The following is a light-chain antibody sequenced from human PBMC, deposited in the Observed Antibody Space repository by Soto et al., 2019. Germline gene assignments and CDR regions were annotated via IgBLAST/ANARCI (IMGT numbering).Light chain of an antibody. CDR3: QQYKNWPALT. V-gene: IGKV3-15*01. CDR1: QSVSSN. J-gene: IGKJ4*01. CDR2: GAS. Sequence: EIVMTQSPATLSVSPGERATPSCRASQSVSSNLAWHQQKPGQAPRLLIYGASTRATGIPARFSGSGSGTDFTLTISRLQSEDFAVYYCQQYKNWPALTFGGGTKVDIK.